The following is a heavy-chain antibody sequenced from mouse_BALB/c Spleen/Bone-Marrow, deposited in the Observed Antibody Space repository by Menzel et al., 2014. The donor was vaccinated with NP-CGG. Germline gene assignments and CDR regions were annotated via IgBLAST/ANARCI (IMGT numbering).Heavy chain of an antibody. V-gene: IGHV1S29*02. J-gene: IGHJ3*01. CDR2: IYPYNGGT. CDR1: GYTFTDYN. Sequence: VQLQQSGPVLVKPGASVKISCKASGYTFTDYNMHWVKQSHGKSLEWIGYIYPYNGGTGYNQKFKSKATLTVDNSSSTAYMELRSLTSEDSAVYCCARATTAGFAYWGQGTLVTVSA. D-gene: IGHD1-2*01. CDR3: ARATTAGFAY.